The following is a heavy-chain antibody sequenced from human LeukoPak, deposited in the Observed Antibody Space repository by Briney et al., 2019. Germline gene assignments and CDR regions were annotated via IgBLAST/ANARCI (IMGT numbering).Heavy chain of an antibody. V-gene: IGHV3-23*01. CDR3: AKDECSSTAGYWFDP. J-gene: IGHJ5*02. Sequence: GGSLRLSCAASGFTFSSYAMSWVRQAPGKGLEWVSAISGSGGSTYYADSVKGRFTISRDNSKNTLCLQMNSLRAEDTAVYYCAKDECSSTAGYWFDPWGQGTLVTVSS. CDR2: ISGSGGST. CDR1: GFTFSSYA. D-gene: IGHD6-6*01.